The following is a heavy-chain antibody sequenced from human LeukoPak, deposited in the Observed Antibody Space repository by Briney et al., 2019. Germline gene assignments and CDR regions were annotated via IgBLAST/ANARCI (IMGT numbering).Heavy chain of an antibody. J-gene: IGHJ5*01. CDR1: GDSISNGYYY. CDR2: IYVSGSI. V-gene: IGHV4-31*03. D-gene: IGHD3-10*01. CDR3: ARDRGRFSGWFDS. Sequence: SQTLSLTCTVSGDSISNGYYYWTWIRQFPDMGLQWIGYIYVSGSIYYNPSLKSRVTISVDTSENQFSLSLSSVTAADTAVYYCARDRGRFSGWFDSWGRGALVTVSS.